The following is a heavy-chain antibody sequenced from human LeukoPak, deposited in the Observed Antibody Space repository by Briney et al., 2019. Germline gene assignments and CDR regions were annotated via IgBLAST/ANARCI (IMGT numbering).Heavy chain of an antibody. D-gene: IGHD2-2*01. J-gene: IGHJ3*01. CDR1: GYSFTSYW. CDR3: ARKGDCSSTGCYDAAWDAFDF. V-gene: IGHV5-51*01. CDR2: IYPGDSDT. Sequence: GESLKISCKGSGYSFTSYWIGWVRQMPGKGLEWMGIIYPGDSDTRYSPSSQGQVTISADKSISTAYLQWSSLKASDTAMYYCARKGDCSSTGCYDAAWDAFDFWGQGTMVTVSS.